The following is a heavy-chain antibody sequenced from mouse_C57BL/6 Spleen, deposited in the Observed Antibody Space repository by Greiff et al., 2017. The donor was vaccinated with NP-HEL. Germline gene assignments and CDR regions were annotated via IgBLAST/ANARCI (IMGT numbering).Heavy chain of an antibody. CDR1: GYTFTSYW. CDR3: ARDGGYFDY. CDR2: LYPNSGGT. J-gene: IGHJ2*01. D-gene: IGHD2-3*01. Sequence: QVQLQQSGAELVKPGASVKLSCKASGYTFTSYWMHWVKQRPGRGLEWIGRLYPNSGGTKYNEKFKSKATLTVDKPSSTAYIQLSSLTSEDTAVYVCARDGGYFDYWGQGTTLTVSS. V-gene: IGHV1-72*01.